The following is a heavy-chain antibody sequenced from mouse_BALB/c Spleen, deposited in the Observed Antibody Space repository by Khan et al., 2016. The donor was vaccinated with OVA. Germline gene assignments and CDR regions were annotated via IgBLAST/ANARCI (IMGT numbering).Heavy chain of an antibody. V-gene: IGHV2-3*01. CDR1: GFSLTSYG. D-gene: IGHD1-1*01. J-gene: IGHJ3*01. CDR3: TLDYYGRDWFAY. CDR2: IWGDGST. Sequence: QVQLKQSGPGLVAPSQSLSITCTISGFSLTSYGVGWVRQPPGKGLEWLGVIWGDGSTNYHSALISRLSISKDNSKSQVFLKLHSLQTDDTATYYGTLDYYGRDWFAYWGQGTLVTVSA.